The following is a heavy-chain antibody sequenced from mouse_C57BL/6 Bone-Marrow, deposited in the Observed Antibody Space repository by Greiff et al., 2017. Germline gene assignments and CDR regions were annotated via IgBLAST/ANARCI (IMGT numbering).Heavy chain of an antibody. J-gene: IGHJ4*01. Sequence: EVQLQQSGTVLARPGASVKMSCKTSGYTFTSYWMHWVKQRPGQGLEWIGAIYPGNSDTSYNQKFKGKAKLTAVTSASTAYMELSSLTNEDSAVYYCTREDCYYGKGDYYAMDYWGQGTSVTVSS. CDR3: TREDCYYGKGDYYAMDY. D-gene: IGHD2-1*01. V-gene: IGHV1-5*01. CDR1: GYTFTSYW. CDR2: IYPGNSDT.